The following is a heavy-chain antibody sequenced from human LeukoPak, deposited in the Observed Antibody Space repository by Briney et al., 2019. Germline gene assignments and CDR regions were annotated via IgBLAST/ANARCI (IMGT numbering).Heavy chain of an antibody. D-gene: IGHD1-1*01. J-gene: IGHJ4*02. CDR2: IIPIFGTA. CDR3: ATVGPTGIEFDY. Sequence: GASVKVSCKASGGTFSSYAISWVRQAPGQGLEWMGGIIPIFGTANYAQKFQGRVTITADESTSTAYMELSSLRSEDTAVYYCATVGPTGIEFDYWGQGTLVTVSS. CDR1: GGTFSSYA. V-gene: IGHV1-69*13.